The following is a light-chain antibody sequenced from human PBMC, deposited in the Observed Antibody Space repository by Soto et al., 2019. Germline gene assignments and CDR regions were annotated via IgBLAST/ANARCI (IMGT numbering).Light chain of an antibody. Sequence: QSVLTQPASVSGSPGQSITISCTGTSSDVGGYNYVSWYQQHPGQAPKLMIYDVRNRPSGVSNRFSGSKSVNTASLTISGLQAEDEADYYCSSYTSISTYVFGPGTKVTVL. J-gene: IGLJ1*01. V-gene: IGLV2-14*01. CDR1: SSDVGGYNY. CDR3: SSYTSISTYV. CDR2: DVR.